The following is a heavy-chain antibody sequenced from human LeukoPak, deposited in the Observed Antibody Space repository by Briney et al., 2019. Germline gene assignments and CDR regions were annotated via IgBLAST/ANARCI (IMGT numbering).Heavy chain of an antibody. CDR2: IYSGGST. Sequence: GGSLSLSCAASGLTVNYNYMSWVRLAPGKGLEWVSVIYSGGSTFYADSVKGRFTISRDNSKNTLYLQMNSLRAEDTAVYYCARDGAGYSNLDRYWGHGTLLTVSS. V-gene: IGHV3-53*01. CDR1: GLTVNYNY. J-gene: IGHJ4*01. CDR3: ARDGAGYSNLDRY. D-gene: IGHD6-13*01.